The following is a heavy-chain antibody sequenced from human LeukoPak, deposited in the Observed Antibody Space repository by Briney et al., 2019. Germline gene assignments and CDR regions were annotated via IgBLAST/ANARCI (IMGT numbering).Heavy chain of an antibody. CDR2: IIPIFGTA. CDR3: ARGVVGATAGAYSFDY. J-gene: IGHJ4*02. CDR1: GGTFSSCA. V-gene: IGHV1-69*13. D-gene: IGHD1-26*01. Sequence: SVKVSCKASGGTFSSCAISWVRQAPGQGLEWMGGIIPIFGTADYAQKFQGRVTITADESTSTAYMELSSLKSEDTAVYYCARGVVGATAGAYSFDYWGQGTLVTVSS.